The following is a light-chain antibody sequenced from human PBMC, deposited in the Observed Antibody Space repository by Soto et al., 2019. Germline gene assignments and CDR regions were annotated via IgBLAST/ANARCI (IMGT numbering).Light chain of an antibody. V-gene: IGLV6-57*04. J-gene: IGLJ2*01. Sequence: NFMLTQPHSVSEAPGKTGTISCTRSSGSIASNYVQWYQQRPGSAPTTVIYEDNQRPSGVPDRFSGSIDSSSNSASLSISGMKTEDEADNYCQSYDSSKVIFCGGTKLTIL. CDR1: SGSIASNY. CDR2: EDN. CDR3: QSYDSSKVI.